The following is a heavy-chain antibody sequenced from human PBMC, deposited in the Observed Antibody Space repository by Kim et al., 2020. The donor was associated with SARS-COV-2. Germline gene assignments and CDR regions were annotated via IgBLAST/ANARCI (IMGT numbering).Heavy chain of an antibody. CDR1: GYTFTGYA. J-gene: IGHJ6*01. CDR3: ASSNYNRSMGTSYYCDGM. CDR2: IDADNGNT. V-gene: IGHV1-3*01. Sequence: ASVKVSCKASGYTFTGYAIHWVRQAPGQRLELMGWIDADNGNTKYSQKFQGRVTITKDTSTSTAYMELSSVRSEDTAVYYCASSNYNRSMGTSYYCDGM. D-gene: IGHD1-7*01.